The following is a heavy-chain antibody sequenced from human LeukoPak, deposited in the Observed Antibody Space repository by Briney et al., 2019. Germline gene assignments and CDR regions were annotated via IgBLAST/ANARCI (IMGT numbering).Heavy chain of an antibody. V-gene: IGHV3-13*01. CDR3: ARVAKERVGGVYYVDY. J-gene: IGHJ4*02. Sequence: TGGSLRLSCAASGFTFSYYDMHWVRQATGKGLEWVSAIGTAGDTYYAGSVKGRFTISRENAKNSLYLQMNSLRAGDTAVYYCARVAKERVGGVYYVDYWGQGTLVTVSS. CDR2: IGTAGDT. CDR1: GFTFSYYD. D-gene: IGHD1-1*01.